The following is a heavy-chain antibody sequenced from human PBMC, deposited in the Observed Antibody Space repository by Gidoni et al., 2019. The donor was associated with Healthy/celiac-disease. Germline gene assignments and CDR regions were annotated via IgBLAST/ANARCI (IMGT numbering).Heavy chain of an antibody. CDR2: ISWNSGSI. D-gene: IGHD2-2*01. CDR1: GFTFDDYA. Sequence: EVQLVESGGGLVQPGRSLRLSCAASGFTFDDYAMHWVRQAPGQGLECVSGISWNSGSIGYADSVKGRFTISRDNAKNSLYLQMNSLRAEDTALYYCAKDAYCSSTSCYSPFDYWGQGTLVTVSS. V-gene: IGHV3-9*01. J-gene: IGHJ4*02. CDR3: AKDAYCSSTSCYSPFDY.